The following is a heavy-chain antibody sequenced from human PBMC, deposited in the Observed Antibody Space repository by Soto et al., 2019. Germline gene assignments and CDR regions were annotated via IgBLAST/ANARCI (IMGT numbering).Heavy chain of an antibody. V-gene: IGHV4-59*01. CDR3: AREHGGGFDY. J-gene: IGHJ4*02. CDR2: IYSSGST. CDR1: GGSISSYY. D-gene: IGHD3-16*01. Sequence: SETLSLTCTVSGGSISSYYWTWIRQSPGKGLEWIGYIYSSGSTNYNPSLQSRVTMSVDTSKNQFSVKLDSVTAADTAVYYCAREHGGGFDYWGQGTLVTVSS.